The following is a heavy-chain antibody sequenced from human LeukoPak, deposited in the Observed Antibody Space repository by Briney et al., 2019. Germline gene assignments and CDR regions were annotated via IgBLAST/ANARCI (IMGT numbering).Heavy chain of an antibody. D-gene: IGHD2-2*01. CDR1: GFTFSSYA. J-gene: IGHJ4*02. V-gene: IGHV3-23*01. Sequence: GGSLRLSCAASGFTFSSYAMSWVRQAPGKGLEWVSIISGSGVSTYYADSVKGRFTISRDNSKNTLYLQMNSLRAEDTAVYYCAKHIVVVPAAMIDYWGQGTLVTVSS. CDR3: AKHIVVVPAAMIDY. CDR2: ISGSGVST.